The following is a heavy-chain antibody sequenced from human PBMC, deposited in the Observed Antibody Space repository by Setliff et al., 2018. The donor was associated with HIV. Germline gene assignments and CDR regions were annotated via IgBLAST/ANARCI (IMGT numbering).Heavy chain of an antibody. CDR1: GYTFTDYY. V-gene: IGHV1-69-2*01. CDR2: VDPKNGKT. J-gene: IGHJ4*02. D-gene: IGHD2-15*01. CDR3: ARDSSASRTPPLH. Sequence: ASVKVSCKASGYTFTDYYMHWVQQAPGKGLEWMGRVDPKNGKTLYAENLRGRVTMTADTSTSTVYMELRHLRSDDTAVYYCARDSSASRTPPLHWGQGTLVTVSS.